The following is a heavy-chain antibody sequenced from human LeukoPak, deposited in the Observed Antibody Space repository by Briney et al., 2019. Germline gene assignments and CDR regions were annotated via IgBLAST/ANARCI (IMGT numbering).Heavy chain of an antibody. D-gene: IGHD6-13*01. CDR1: GFTFDDYA. J-gene: IGHJ4*02. CDR2: ISGSGGST. Sequence: PGGSLRLSCAASGFTFDDYAMHWVRQAPGKGMEWVSAISGSGGSTYYADSVKGRFTISRDNSKNTLYLQMNSLRAEDTAVYYCAKVGQLDRPHYWGQGTLVTVSS. V-gene: IGHV3-23*01. CDR3: AKVGQLDRPHY.